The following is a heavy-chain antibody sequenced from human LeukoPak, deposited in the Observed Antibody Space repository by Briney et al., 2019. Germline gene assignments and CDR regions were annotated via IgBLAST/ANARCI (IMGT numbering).Heavy chain of an antibody. J-gene: IGHJ4*02. CDR3: AETYSSSPYYFDY. Sequence: GGSLRLSCAASGFIFSSYAMHWVRQAPGKGLEWVAFLSYDGSNKYYADSVKGRFTISRDNSKNTLYLQMNSLRAEDTAVYYCAETYSSSPYYFDYWGQGTLVTVSS. D-gene: IGHD6-6*01. V-gene: IGHV3-30-3*01. CDR1: GFIFSSYA. CDR2: LSYDGSNK.